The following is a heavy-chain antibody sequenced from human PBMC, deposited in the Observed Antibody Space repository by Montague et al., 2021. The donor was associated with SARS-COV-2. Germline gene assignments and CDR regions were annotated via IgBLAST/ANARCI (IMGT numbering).Heavy chain of an antibody. CDR1: GGSISSTSFY. CDR2: FYYNGIT. D-gene: IGHD6-6*01. CDR3: ARPRPGGPNNWFDY. Sequence: SETLSLTCSVSGGSISSTSFYWGWIRQSPGKGLEWVANFYYNGITYYNPSLKSRVTLSVDPSTNQFSLKLTSVTAADTAVYYCARPRPGGPNNWFDYWGQGTLVTVSS. V-gene: IGHV4-39*01. J-gene: IGHJ5*01.